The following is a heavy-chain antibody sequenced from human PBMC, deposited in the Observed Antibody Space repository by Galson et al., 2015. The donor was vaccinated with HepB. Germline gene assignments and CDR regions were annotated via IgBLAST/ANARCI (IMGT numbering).Heavy chain of an antibody. J-gene: IGHJ4*02. CDR1: GFTFSSYG. V-gene: IGHV3-30*18. D-gene: IGHD3-10*01. CDR3: ANEPGSGSWVY. CDR2: ISYDGSNK. Sequence: SLRLSCAASGFTFSSYGMHWVRQAPGKGLEWVAVISYDGSNKYYADSVKGRFTISRDNSKNTLYLQMNSLRAEDTAVYYCANEPGSGSWVYWGQGTLVTVSS.